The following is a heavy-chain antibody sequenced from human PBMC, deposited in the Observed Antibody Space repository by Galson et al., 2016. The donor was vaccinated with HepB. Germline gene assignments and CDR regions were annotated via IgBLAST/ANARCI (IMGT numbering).Heavy chain of an antibody. CDR2: VSFDGKNK. V-gene: IGHV3-30*04. D-gene: IGHD1-26*01. J-gene: IGHJ4*02. CDR1: GFTFRTYS. Sequence: LRLSCAPSGFTFRTYSMHWVRQAPGKGLEWVALVSFDGKNKFYADSVKGRFTISKDNSQSTLFLQMNSLRTDDTAVYFCARDRRPAGAFKSDRVGAADYWGQGTLVSVSS. CDR3: ARDRRPAGAFKSDRVGAADY.